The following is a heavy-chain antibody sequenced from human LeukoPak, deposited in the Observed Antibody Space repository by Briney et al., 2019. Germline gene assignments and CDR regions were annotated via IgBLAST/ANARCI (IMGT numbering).Heavy chain of an antibody. J-gene: IGHJ6*02. V-gene: IGHV3-9*01. CDR1: GFTFDDYA. CDR3: AKDDLAYCGGDCYFYGMDV. D-gene: IGHD2-21*01. Sequence: GGSLRLSCAASGFTFDDYAMHWVRQAPGKGLEWVSGISWNSGSIGYADSVKGRFTISRDNAKNSLYLQMNSLRAEDTALYYCAKDDLAYCGGDCYFYGMDVWGQGTTVTVSS. CDR2: ISWNSGSI.